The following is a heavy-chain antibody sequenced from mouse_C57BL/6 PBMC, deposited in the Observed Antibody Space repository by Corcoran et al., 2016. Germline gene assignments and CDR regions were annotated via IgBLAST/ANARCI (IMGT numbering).Heavy chain of an antibody. CDR3: ARFITGKGYFDV. Sequence: QVQLKQSGAELVRPGASVKLSCKASGYTFTDYYINWVKQRPGQGLEWIARIYPGSGNTYYNEKFKGKATLTAEKSSSTAYMQLSSLTSEDSAVYFCARFITGKGYFDVWGTGTTVTVSS. D-gene: IGHD4-1*01. CDR2: IYPGSGNT. V-gene: IGHV1-76*01. CDR1: GYTFTDYY. J-gene: IGHJ1*03.